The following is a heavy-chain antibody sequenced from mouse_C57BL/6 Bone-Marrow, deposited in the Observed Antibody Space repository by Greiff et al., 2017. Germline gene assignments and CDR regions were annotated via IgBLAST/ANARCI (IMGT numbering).Heavy chain of an antibody. CDR1: GYTFTSYW. CDR2: IHPNSGST. V-gene: IGHV1-64*01. Sequence: VQLQQPGAELVKPGASVKLSCKASGYTFTSYWMHWVKQRPGQGLEWIGMIHPNSGSTNYNEKFKSKATLTVDKSSSTAYMQLSSLTSEDSAVXDRARRGNWGYAMDYWGQGTSVTVSS. D-gene: IGHD4-1*02. J-gene: IGHJ4*01. CDR3: ARRGNWGYAMDY.